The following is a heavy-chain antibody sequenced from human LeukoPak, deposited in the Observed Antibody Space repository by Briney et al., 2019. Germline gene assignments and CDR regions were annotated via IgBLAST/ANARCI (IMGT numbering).Heavy chain of an antibody. CDR2: ISSSGSTI. V-gene: IGHV3-11*01. D-gene: IGHD6-19*01. J-gene: IGHJ6*02. Sequence: PGGSLRLSCAASGFTFSDYYMSWIRQAPGKGLEWVSYISSSGSTIYYADSVKGRFTISRDNAKNTLYLQMNSLRAEDTAVYYCARDLGWYIKYGMDVWGQGTTVTVSS. CDR3: ARDLGWYIKYGMDV. CDR1: GFTFSDYY.